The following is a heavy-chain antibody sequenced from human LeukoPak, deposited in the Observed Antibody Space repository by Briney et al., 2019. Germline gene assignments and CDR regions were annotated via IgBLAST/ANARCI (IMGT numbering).Heavy chain of an antibody. D-gene: IGHD3-22*01. CDR3: ARVVGDSSGYFPAYYYYGMDV. CDR2: IYTSGST. V-gene: IGHV4-4*07. CDR1: GGSISSYY. J-gene: IGHJ6*02. Sequence: PSETLSLTCTVSGGSISSYYWSWIRQPAGKGLEWIGRIYTSGSTNYNPSLKSRVTMSVDTSKNQFSLKLGSVTAADTAVYYCARVVGDSSGYFPAYYYYGMDVWGQGTTVTVSS.